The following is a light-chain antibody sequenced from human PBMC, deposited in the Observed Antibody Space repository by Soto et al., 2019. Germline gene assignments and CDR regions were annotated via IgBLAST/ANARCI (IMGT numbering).Light chain of an antibody. CDR3: SSYAGSNNFV. V-gene: IGLV2-8*01. CDR1: SSDVGGYNY. CDR2: EVS. J-gene: IGLJ2*01. Sequence: QSALTQPPSASGSPGQSVTISCTGTSSDVGGYNYVSWYQPHPGKAPKLMIYEVSKRPSGVPDRFSGSKSGNTASLTVSGLQAEDEADYYCSSYAGSNNFVFGGGTKVTVL.